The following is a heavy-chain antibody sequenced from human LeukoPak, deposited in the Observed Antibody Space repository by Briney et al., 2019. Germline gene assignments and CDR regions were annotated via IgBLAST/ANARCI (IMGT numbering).Heavy chain of an antibody. D-gene: IGHD6-13*01. Sequence: SLRLSCAASGFTFSSYAMHWVRQAPGKGLEWVAVISYDGSNKYYADSVKGRFTISRDNSKNTLYLQMNSLRAEDTAVYYCARGGSAAGTTSTYYFDYWGQGTLVTVSS. J-gene: IGHJ4*02. CDR1: GFTFSSYA. CDR2: ISYDGSNK. CDR3: ARGGSAAGTTSTYYFDY. V-gene: IGHV3-30-3*01.